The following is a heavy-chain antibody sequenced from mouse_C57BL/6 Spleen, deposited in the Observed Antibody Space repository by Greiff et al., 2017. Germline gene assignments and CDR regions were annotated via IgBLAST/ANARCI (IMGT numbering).Heavy chain of an antibody. D-gene: IGHD1-1*01. V-gene: IGHV1-82*01. CDR3: ASQIPSFITTVADWYFDV. J-gene: IGHJ1*03. Sequence: QVQLKESGPELVKPGASVKISCKASGYAFSSSWMNWVKQRPGKGLEWIGRIYPGDGDTNYNGKFKGKATLTADKSSSTAYMQLSSLTSEDSAVYFCASQIPSFITTVADWYFDVWGTGTTVTVSS. CDR1: GYAFSSSW. CDR2: IYPGDGDT.